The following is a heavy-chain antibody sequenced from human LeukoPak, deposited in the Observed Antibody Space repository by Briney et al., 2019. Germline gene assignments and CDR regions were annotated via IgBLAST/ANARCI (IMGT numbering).Heavy chain of an antibody. V-gene: IGHV3-66*01. CDR3: ARSPRGYYYYYYMDV. CDR2: IYSGGST. Sequence: GGSLRLSCAASGFTVSSNYMSWVRQAPGKGLEWVSVIYSGGSTYYADSVKGRFTISRDNSKNTLYLQMNSLRAEDTAVYYCARSPRGYYYYYYMDVWGKGTTVTISS. CDR1: GFTVSSNY. J-gene: IGHJ6*03.